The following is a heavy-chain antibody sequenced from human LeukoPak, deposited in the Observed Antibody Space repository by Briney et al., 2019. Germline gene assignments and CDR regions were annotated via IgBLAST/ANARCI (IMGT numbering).Heavy chain of an antibody. CDR1: GCAISSGYY. Sequence: SETLSLTCTVSGCAISSGYYWGWIRQTPGTGLEWIAKIYHDGTTHYNPSLQSRTTMSVDTSKNDFSLRLSSVTAADTAMYYCVRDSSGTLAFDVWGQGTMLTVSS. D-gene: IGHD6-25*01. J-gene: IGHJ3*01. CDR2: IYHDGTT. V-gene: IGHV4-38-2*02. CDR3: VRDSSGTLAFDV.